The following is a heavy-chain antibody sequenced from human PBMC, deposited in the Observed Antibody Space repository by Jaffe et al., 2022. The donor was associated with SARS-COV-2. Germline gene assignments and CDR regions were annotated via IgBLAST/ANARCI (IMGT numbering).Heavy chain of an antibody. CDR3: ARAVGPFDY. Sequence: QVHLVESGGGVVQPGRSLRLSCAASGFTFSNYGMHWLRQAPGKGPEWVAAIWYDGGTKYYADSVKGRFTISRDNSKDTLYLQMNSLRGEDTAVYFCARAVGPFDYWGQGTLVTVSS. CDR1: GFTFSNYG. CDR2: IWYDGGTK. V-gene: IGHV3-33*01. J-gene: IGHJ4*02. D-gene: IGHD2-2*01.